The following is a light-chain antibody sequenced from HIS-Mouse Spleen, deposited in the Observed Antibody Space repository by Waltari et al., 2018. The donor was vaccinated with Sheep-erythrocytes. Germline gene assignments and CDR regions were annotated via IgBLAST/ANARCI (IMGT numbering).Light chain of an antibody. Sequence: QSALTQPASVSGSPAQSIPIPCTGTSRAVGSYNLVSWYQQHPGKAPKLMIYEGSKRPSGVSNRFSGSKSGNTASLTISGLQAEDEADYYCCSYAGSSTPWVFGGGTKLTVL. J-gene: IGLJ3*02. V-gene: IGLV2-23*01. CDR1: SRAVGSYNL. CDR3: CSYAGSSTPWV. CDR2: EGS.